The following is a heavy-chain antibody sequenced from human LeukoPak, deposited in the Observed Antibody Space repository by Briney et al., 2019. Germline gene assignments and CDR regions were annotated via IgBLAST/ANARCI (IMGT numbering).Heavy chain of an antibody. Sequence: ASVKVSCKASGYTFSNYGISWVRQAPGQGLEWMGWISSYNDNTNYAQKLQGRVTMTTDTSTSTAYMELRSLRSDDTAVYYCARAAPPYSSGWYLNYYYYYMDVRGKGTTVTISS. CDR3: ARAAPPYSSGWYLNYYYYYMDV. CDR1: GYTFSNYG. V-gene: IGHV1-18*01. J-gene: IGHJ6*03. D-gene: IGHD6-19*01. CDR2: ISSYNDNT.